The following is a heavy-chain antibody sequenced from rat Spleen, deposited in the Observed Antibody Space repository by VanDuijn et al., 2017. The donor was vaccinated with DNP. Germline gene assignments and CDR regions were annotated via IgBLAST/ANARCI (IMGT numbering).Heavy chain of an antibody. CDR1: GFTFSNYV. J-gene: IGHJ2*01. CDR3: ALEDYGYPFAY. Sequence: EVQLVESGGDLVQPGRSLKLSCAASGFTFSNYVIHWIRKAPTKGLEWVATLIYDGSGTYHRDYVKGRFTISRDNAKSTLYLQMDSLRSEDTATYYWALEDYGYPFAYWGQGVMVTVSS. D-gene: IGHD1-6*01. V-gene: IGHV5-29*01. CDR2: LIYDGSGT.